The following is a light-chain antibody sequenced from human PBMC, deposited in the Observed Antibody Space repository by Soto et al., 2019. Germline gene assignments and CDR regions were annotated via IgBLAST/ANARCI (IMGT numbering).Light chain of an antibody. CDR3: QQSYSTLQYT. CDR1: QSISSY. V-gene: IGKV1-39*01. Sequence: DIQMTQSPSSLSASVGDRVTITCRASQSISSYLNWYQQKPGKAPKLLIYAASSLQSGVPSRFSGSGSGTDFTLTIRSLQPEDFATYYCQQSYSTLQYTFGQGTKLEI. CDR2: AAS. J-gene: IGKJ2*01.